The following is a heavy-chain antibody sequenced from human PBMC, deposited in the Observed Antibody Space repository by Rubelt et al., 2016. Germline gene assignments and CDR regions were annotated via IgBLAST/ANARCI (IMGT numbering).Heavy chain of an antibody. Sequence: GKGLEWVSVIYSGGSTYYADSVKGRFTISRDNSKNTLYLQMNSLRAEDTAVYYCARDATYSSSKGYWGQGTLVTVSS. D-gene: IGHD6-6*01. CDR2: IYSGGST. J-gene: IGHJ4*02. CDR3: ARDATYSSSKGY. V-gene: IGHV3-66*01.